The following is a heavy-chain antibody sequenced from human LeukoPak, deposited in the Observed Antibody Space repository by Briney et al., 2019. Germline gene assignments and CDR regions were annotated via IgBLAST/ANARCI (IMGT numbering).Heavy chain of an antibody. CDR2: ISPDGSNK. Sequence: HTGGSLRLSCAASGFTFSRYALHWVRQAPGKGLEWVAVISPDGSNKYYAGSVEGRFTISRDNYNNTLLLQMNSLRAEDTAVYYCARTDTSGWSRPLDCWGQGTLVTVSS. CDR3: ARTDTSGWSRPLDC. CDR1: GFTFSRYA. J-gene: IGHJ4*02. D-gene: IGHD6-19*01. V-gene: IGHV3-30-3*01.